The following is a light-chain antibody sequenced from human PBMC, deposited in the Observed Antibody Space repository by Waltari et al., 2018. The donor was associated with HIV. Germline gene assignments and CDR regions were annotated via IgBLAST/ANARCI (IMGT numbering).Light chain of an antibody. CDR3: SSYTGSDTLLGV. J-gene: IGLJ1*01. V-gene: IGLV1-44*01. CDR1: SSNIGSRT. Sequence: QSVLTQPPSASGTPGQRVTISCSGSSSNIGSRTFNWFQPVPGAAPKLVIYRTDQRPSGVPDRFSGSKSGTSGSLAINGLQSEDEGDYYCSSYTGSDTLLGVFGTGTKVTVL. CDR2: RTD.